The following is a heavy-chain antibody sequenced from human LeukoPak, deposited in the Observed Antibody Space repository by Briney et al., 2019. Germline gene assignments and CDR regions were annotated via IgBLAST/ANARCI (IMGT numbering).Heavy chain of an antibody. V-gene: IGHV3-23*01. CDR3: AKPIVVVPAAMGWFDP. CDR1: GFTFSSYA. Sequence: PGGSLRLSCAASGFTFSSYAMSWVRQAPGKGLEWVSAISGSGGSTYYADSVKGRFTISRDNSKNTLYLQMNSLRAEDTAVYYCAKPIVVVPAAMGWFDPWGQGTLVTVSP. D-gene: IGHD2-2*01. J-gene: IGHJ5*02. CDR2: ISGSGGST.